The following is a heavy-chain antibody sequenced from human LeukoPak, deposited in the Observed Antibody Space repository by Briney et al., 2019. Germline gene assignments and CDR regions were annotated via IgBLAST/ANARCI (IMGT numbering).Heavy chain of an antibody. CDR2: VDPEDGET. CDR3: ARAPSVRGGPGVY. V-gene: IGHV1-69-2*01. CDR1: GYTFTDYY. Sequence: ASVKLSCKDSGYTFTDYYMHWVQQAPGKGLEWMGLVDPEDGETIYAEKFQGRVTITADTSTDTAYMELSSLRSEDTAVYYCARAPSVRGGPGVYWGQGTLVTVST. J-gene: IGHJ4*02. D-gene: IGHD3-10*01.